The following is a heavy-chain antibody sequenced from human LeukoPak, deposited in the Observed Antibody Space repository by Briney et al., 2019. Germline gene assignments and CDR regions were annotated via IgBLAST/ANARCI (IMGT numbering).Heavy chain of an antibody. J-gene: IGHJ4*02. CDR3: ARDSPWLPDPY. CDR1: GFTFSSYG. D-gene: IGHD5-24*01. CDR2: IWYDGSNK. V-gene: IGHV3-33*01. Sequence: GGSLRLSCAASGFTFSSYGMHWVRQAPGKGLEWVAVIWYDGSNKYYADSVKGRFTISRDNARNTLYLQMNSLRADDTAVYYCARDSPWLPDPYWGQGTLVTVSS.